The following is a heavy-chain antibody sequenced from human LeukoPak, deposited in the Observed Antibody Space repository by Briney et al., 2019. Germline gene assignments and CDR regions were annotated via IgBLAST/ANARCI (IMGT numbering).Heavy chain of an antibody. CDR1: GYTFTSYD. J-gene: IGHJ5*02. D-gene: IGHD6-13*01. Sequence: ASVKVSCKASGYTFTSYDINWVRQATGQGLEWMGWMNPNSGNTGYAQKFQGRVTMTRNTSISTAYMELSSLRSEDTAVYYCARGRSSSWSFSGNWFDPWGQGTLVPVSS. V-gene: IGHV1-8*01. CDR3: ARGRSSSWSFSGNWFDP. CDR2: MNPNSGNT.